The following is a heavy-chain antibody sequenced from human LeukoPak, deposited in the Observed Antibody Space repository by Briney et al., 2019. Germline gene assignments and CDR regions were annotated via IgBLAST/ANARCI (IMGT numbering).Heavy chain of an antibody. CDR1: GYTFTGYY. D-gene: IGHD3-10*01. Sequence: WASVKVSCKASGYTFTGYYMHWVRQAPGQGLEWMGWINPNSGGTNYAQKFQGRVTMTRDTSISTAYMELSRLKSDDTAVYYCARRGRESLFTYYYMDVWGKGTTVTVSS. CDR3: ARRGRESLFTYYYMDV. CDR2: INPNSGGT. V-gene: IGHV1-2*02. J-gene: IGHJ6*03.